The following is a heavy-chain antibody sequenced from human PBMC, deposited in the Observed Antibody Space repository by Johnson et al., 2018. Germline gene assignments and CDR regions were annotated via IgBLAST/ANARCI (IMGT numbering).Heavy chain of an antibody. CDR3: AKDSGSYNFYYGMDV. CDR1: GFTFSSYA. J-gene: IGHJ6*02. Sequence: QVQLVESGGGVVQPGRSLRLSCAASGFTFSSYAMHWVRQAPGKGLEWVAVIWYDGSNKYYADSVKGRFTISRDNSKNTLYLQMNSLRAEDTAVYYCAKDSGSYNFYYGMDVWGQGTTVTVSS. D-gene: IGHD1-26*01. CDR2: IWYDGSNK. V-gene: IGHV3-30*04.